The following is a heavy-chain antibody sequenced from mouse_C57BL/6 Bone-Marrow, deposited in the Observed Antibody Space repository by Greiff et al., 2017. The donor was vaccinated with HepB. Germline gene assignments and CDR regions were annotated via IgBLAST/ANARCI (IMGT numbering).Heavy chain of an antibody. CDR3: ARLTTEGVDY. CDR1: GFTFTDYY. V-gene: IGHV7-3*01. J-gene: IGHJ2*01. CDR2: IRNKANGYTT. Sequence: EVQLVESGGGLVQPGGSLSLSCAASGFTFTDYYMSWVRQPPGKALEWLGFIRNKANGYTTEYSASVKGRFTISRDNSQSILYLQMNALRAEDSATYYCARLTTEGVDYWGQGTTLTVSS. D-gene: IGHD1-1*01.